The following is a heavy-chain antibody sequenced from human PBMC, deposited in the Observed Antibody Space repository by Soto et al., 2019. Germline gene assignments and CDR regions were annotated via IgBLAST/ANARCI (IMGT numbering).Heavy chain of an antibody. CDR1: GFTFSTYG. V-gene: IGHV3-30*05. J-gene: IGHJ4*02. CDR3: ARDVSGGSRLGELSAYFDY. CDR2: ISYNGGNK. D-gene: IGHD3-16*02. Sequence: QVHLVESGGGVVQPGRSLRLSCVASGFTFSTYGMHWVRQAPGKGLEWVAVISYNGGNKYYADAVKGRFTISRDNSQNALYLQMSGLRPDGTAVYSCARDVSGGSRLGELSAYFDYWGQGSPVTVSS.